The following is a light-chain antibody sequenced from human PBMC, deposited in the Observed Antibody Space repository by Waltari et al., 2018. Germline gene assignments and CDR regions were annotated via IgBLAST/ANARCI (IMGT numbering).Light chain of an antibody. CDR2: AAS. CDR3: HQYYTTPRT. Sequence: DIQVTQSPSSLSASVGDRVTITCRASQSISIYLNWYQQKPGKAPKLLISAASSLQGGVPSRFRGSGSGTDFTLTISSLQAEDVAVYYCHQYYTTPRTFGQGTKVEIK. J-gene: IGKJ1*01. CDR1: QSISIY. V-gene: IGKV1-39*01.